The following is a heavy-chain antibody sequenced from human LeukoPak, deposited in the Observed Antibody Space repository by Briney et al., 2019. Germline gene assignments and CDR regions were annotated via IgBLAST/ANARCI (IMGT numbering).Heavy chain of an antibody. CDR1: GVTVGNNY. CDR2: IYSGGST. V-gene: IGHV3-66*01. D-gene: IGHD6-6*01. J-gene: IGHJ4*02. Sequence: PGGSLRLSCAASGVTVGNNYMNWVRQAPGKGLEWVSLIYSGGSTHYADSVKGRFTISRDNSKNTLYLQMNSLRVDDTAVYYCATDPPAVAANTYGWGQGTLVTVSS. CDR3: ATDPPAVAANTYG.